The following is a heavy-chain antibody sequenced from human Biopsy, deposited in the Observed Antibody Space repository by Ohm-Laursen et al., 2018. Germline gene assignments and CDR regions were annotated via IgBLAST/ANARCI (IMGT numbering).Heavy chain of an antibody. CDR1: GYTFTSYG. CDR2: INTENGNT. CDR3: AADINVWNVNY. J-gene: IGHJ4*02. Sequence: ASVKVSCKASGYTFTSYGISWVRQAPGQGLEWMGWINTENGNTIYAQNLQGRVTMTADTSTSTAYMELSSLRSADTAVYYCAADINVWNVNYWGQGTQVTVSS. V-gene: IGHV1-18*01. D-gene: IGHD1-1*01.